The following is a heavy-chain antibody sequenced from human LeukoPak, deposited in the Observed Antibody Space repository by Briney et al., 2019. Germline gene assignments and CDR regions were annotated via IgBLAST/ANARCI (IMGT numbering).Heavy chain of an antibody. V-gene: IGHV4-34*01. J-gene: IGHJ4*02. CDR2: INHSGST. CDR3: ARTDSSTNLDY. CDR1: GGSFSGYY. Sequence: PSETLSLTCAVYGGSFSGYYWSWIRQPPGKGLEWIGEINHSGSTNYNPSLKSRVTISIGTSKNQLSLKLSSMTAADTAVYYCARTDSSTNLDYWGQGTLVTVSS. D-gene: IGHD2-2*01.